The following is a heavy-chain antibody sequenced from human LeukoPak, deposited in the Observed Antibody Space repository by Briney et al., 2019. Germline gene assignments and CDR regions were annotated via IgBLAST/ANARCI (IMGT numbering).Heavy chain of an antibody. CDR3: ARGIVVVTKAIAFDI. Sequence: SETLSLTCAVYGGSFSGYYWSWIRQPPGKGLEWIGEINHSGSTNYNPSLKSRVTISVDTSKNQFSLKLSSVTAADTAVYYCARGIVVVTKAIAFDIWGQGTMVTVSS. CDR2: INHSGST. J-gene: IGHJ3*02. CDR1: GGSFSGYY. V-gene: IGHV4-34*01. D-gene: IGHD2-21*02.